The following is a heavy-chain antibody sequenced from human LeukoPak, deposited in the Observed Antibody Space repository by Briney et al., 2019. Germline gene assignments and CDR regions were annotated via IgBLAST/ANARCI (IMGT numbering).Heavy chain of an antibody. CDR2: IKPDGSEK. CDR1: GFTFGSSW. D-gene: IGHD4-11*01. Sequence: GGSLRLSCVVSGFTFGSSWVSWVRQAPGKGLGWVTNIKPDGSEKYYVDSVKGRFTISRDNSRNSLYLDINNLRTEDTAIYYCAKDRDSNWYPYFEYWGQGTLITVSS. J-gene: IGHJ4*02. CDR3: AKDRDSNWYPYFEY. V-gene: IGHV3-7*03.